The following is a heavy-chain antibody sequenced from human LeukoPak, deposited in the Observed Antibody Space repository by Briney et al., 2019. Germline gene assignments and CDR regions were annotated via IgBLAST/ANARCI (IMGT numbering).Heavy chain of an antibody. V-gene: IGHV3-15*01. D-gene: IGHD2-21*01. CDR2: IRRKSDGEAT. CDR3: VTDLVIKGYFDY. J-gene: IGHJ4*02. Sequence: GGSLRLSCAASGFTFSHLWMSWVRQAPGKGLEWVGRIRRKSDGEATDHAAPVKGRFTISRDDSKNTLYLQMNSMKTEDTAVYYCVTDLVIKGYFDYWGQGALVTVSS. CDR1: GFTFSHLW.